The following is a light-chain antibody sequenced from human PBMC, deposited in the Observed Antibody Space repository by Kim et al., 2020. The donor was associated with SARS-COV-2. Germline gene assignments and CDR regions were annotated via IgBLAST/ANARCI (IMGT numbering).Light chain of an antibody. V-gene: IGLV1-44*01. CDR1: SSNIVRTN. Sequence: GHRVTIPCSRSSSNIVRTNVTWPQNFPGAAPNPLTSASDQRPSGLPARFSGSTSGTSASLAIRGLQSEDEADYYCSVWDASLNDLLFGGGPKVTVL. CDR2: ASD. CDR3: SVWDASLNDLL. J-gene: IGLJ2*01.